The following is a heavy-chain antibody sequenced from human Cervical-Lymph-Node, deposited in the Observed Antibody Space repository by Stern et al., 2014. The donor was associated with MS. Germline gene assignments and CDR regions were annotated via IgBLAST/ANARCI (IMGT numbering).Heavy chain of an antibody. CDR1: GFTVSSDY. D-gene: IGHD4-17*01. V-gene: IGHV3-53*01. J-gene: IGHJ4*02. CDR3: ARDTASPARSDW. CDR2: ISSCCST. Sequence: EVELVEAGGGVIQPGGSLRLSCASSGFTVSSDYMTWVRQATWKGLDWLAFISSCCSTYYADSVKGLVTISRDNSKNTLYLQMTGFRAEDPAVYSCARDTASPARSDWWGQGTLVTVSS.